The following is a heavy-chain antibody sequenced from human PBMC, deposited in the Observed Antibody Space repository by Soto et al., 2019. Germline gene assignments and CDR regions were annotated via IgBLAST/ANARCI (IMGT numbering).Heavy chain of an antibody. D-gene: IGHD3-3*01. Sequence: GGSLRLSCAASGFTFSSYAMHWVRQAPGKGLEWVAVISYDGSNKYYADSVKGRFTISRDNSKNTLYLQMNSLRAEDTAVYYCARDLDYYYYYGMDVWGQGATVTVPS. V-gene: IGHV3-30-3*01. CDR2: ISYDGSNK. CDR1: GFTFSSYA. J-gene: IGHJ6*02. CDR3: ARDLDYYYYYGMDV.